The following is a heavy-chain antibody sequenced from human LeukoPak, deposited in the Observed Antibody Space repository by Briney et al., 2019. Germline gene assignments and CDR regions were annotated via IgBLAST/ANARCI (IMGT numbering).Heavy chain of an antibody. V-gene: IGHV3-74*01. CDR3: ARGYYDSNDSNRSNGFDP. CDR2: LNTDGSST. Sequence: GGSLRLSCAASGFTYNSYWMQWVPQAPGKGLVWGSRLNTDGSSTIYADSVKGRFTISRDNAKNTLYLQMSSLRAEDTAVYYCARGYYDSNDSNRSNGFDPWGQGTLVTVSS. D-gene: IGHD3-22*01. CDR1: GFTYNSYW. J-gene: IGHJ5*02.